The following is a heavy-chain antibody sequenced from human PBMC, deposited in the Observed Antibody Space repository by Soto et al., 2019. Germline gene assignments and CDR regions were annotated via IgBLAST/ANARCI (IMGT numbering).Heavy chain of an antibody. D-gene: IGHD3-16*01. J-gene: IGHJ4*02. V-gene: IGHV4-30-4*01. CDR1: GGSIRSGDNY. Sequence: QVQLQESGPGLVKPSQTLSLTCTVSGGSIRSGDNYWSWIRQPPGKGLEWIGYIYNGGSTYYNPSLKSRVTMALDTSKNQFFLQLSSVTAADTAVYYCVRGNYAPLPRYWGQGTLVTVSS. CDR3: VRGNYAPLPRY. CDR2: IYNGGST.